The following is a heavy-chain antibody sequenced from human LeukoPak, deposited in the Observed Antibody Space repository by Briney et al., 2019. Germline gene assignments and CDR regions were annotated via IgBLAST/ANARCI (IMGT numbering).Heavy chain of an antibody. CDR2: INHSGST. CDR1: GGSFSGYY. J-gene: IGHJ4*02. D-gene: IGHD6-13*01. Sequence: PSETLSLTCAVYGGSFSGYYWSWIRQPPGKGLEWIGEINHSGSTNYNPSLKSRVTISVDTSKNQFSLKLSSVTAADTAVYYCARHHAAASFDYWGQGTLVTVSS. V-gene: IGHV4-34*01. CDR3: ARHHAAASFDY.